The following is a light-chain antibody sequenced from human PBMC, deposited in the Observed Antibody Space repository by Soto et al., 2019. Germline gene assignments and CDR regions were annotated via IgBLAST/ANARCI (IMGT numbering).Light chain of an antibody. V-gene: IGKV3-20*01. CDR3: QHYASSPAT. J-gene: IGKJ1*01. CDR1: QSVRNY. CDR2: GAS. Sequence: IVLTKSAVTLSLSPGERATFSCRASQSVRNYLAWYQQKPGQAPRLLIYGASSRATGIPDRFSGSGSGTDFTLTISRLEAEDGAVYYCQHYASSPATFAQRTKVDI.